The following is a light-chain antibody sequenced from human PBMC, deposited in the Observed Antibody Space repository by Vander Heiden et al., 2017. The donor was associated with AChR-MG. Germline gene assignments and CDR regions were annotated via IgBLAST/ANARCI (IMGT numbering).Light chain of an antibody. V-gene: IGLV3-25*03. CDR3: QSADSSPSSAVYHWV. Sequence: SYELTQPPSVSVSPGQTARITCPGDALPKQYAYWYQQKAGQAPVVIIYKDNKRPSGIPERFSGSSSGTTVTLTISGVQTEDGADYYCQSADSSPSSAVYHWVFGGGTKLTVL. CDR1: ALPKQY. J-gene: IGLJ3*02. CDR2: KDN.